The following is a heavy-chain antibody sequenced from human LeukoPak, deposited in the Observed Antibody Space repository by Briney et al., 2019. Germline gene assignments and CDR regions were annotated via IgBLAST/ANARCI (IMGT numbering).Heavy chain of an antibody. D-gene: IGHD6-19*01. Sequence: PGGSLRLSCAASGFTFSSYAMSWVRQPPGKGLEWIGEIYHSGSTYYNPSLKSRVTISVDRSKNQFSLKLSSVTAADTAVYYCARDLDSSGWQYFDYWGQGTLVTVSS. CDR3: ARDLDSSGWQYFDY. CDR2: IYHSGST. J-gene: IGHJ4*02. CDR1: GFTFSSYAM. V-gene: IGHV4-4*02.